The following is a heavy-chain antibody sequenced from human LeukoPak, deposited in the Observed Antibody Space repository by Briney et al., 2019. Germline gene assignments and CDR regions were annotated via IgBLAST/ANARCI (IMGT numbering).Heavy chain of an antibody. V-gene: IGHV3-30*18. CDR1: GFTFSSHG. CDR2: VSSNGGTT. CDR3: TKESASGSRYSFDY. J-gene: IGHJ4*02. D-gene: IGHD1-26*01. Sequence: QSGTSLRLSCAASGFTFSSHGIHWVRQAPGKGLEWVAVVSSNGGTTYYADSVKGRMTIYRDNSKNTLYLQMNSLRREDTAMYYCTKESASGSRYSFDYWGQGTLVTVSS.